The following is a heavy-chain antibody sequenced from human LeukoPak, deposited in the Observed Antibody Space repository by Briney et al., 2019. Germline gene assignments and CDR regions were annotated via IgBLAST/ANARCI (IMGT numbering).Heavy chain of an antibody. D-gene: IGHD3-3*01. CDR3: AKGAIFEDY. CDR2: LRYDGSKK. CDR1: GFIFSSYG. J-gene: IGHJ4*02. V-gene: IGHV3-30*02. Sequence: GGSLRLSCAASGFIFSSYGMHWVRQAPGKGLEWVAFLRYDGSKKYYADSVKGRFTISRDNSKNTLYLQMNSLRAEGTAVYYCAKGAIFEDYWGQGTLVTVSS.